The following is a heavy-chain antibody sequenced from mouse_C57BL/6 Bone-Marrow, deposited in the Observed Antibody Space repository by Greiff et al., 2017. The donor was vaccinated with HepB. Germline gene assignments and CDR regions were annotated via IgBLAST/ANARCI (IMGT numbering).Heavy chain of an antibody. CDR1: GFNIKDDY. Sequence: EVQLQQSGAELVRPGASVKLSCTASGFNIKDDYMHWVKQRPEQGLEWIGWIDPENGDTEYASKFQGKATITADTSTNTAYLQLSSLTSEDTAVYYCTKGYYAMDYWGQGTSVTVSS. J-gene: IGHJ4*01. CDR3: TKGYYAMDY. V-gene: IGHV14-4*01. CDR2: IDPENGDT.